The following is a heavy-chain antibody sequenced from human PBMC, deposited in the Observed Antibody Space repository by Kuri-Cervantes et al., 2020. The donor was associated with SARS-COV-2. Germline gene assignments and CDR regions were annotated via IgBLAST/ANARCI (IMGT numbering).Heavy chain of an antibody. D-gene: IGHD7-27*01. V-gene: IGHV3-30*02. CDR1: GFIFSNYG. CDR3: AKGKTGDSR. Sequence: GESLKISCAASGFIFSNYGMHWVRQAPGKGPEWVAFIRYDGDNKYYADSVKGRFTISRDNPKNTLYLQMNSLRPEDTAVYYCAKGKTGDSRWGQGTLVTVSS. CDR2: IRYDGDNK. J-gene: IGHJ4*02.